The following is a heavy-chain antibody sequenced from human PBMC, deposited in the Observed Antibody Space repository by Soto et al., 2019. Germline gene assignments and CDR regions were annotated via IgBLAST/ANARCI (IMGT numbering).Heavy chain of an antibody. J-gene: IGHJ3*02. CDR3: ARVERGTATTVVYAFDI. CDR2: MSHSGGT. CDR1: GELVSSGNYY. D-gene: IGHD1-1*01. V-gene: IGHV4-34*01. Sequence: QVQLQQWGAGLLKPSETLSLTCAVYGELVSSGNYYWSWIRQPPGKGLEWIGEMSHSGGTHFNPSLKLRVIISVDTSKNQFSLKMSSVTAADTALYYCARVERGTATTVVYAFDIWGPGTMVTVSS.